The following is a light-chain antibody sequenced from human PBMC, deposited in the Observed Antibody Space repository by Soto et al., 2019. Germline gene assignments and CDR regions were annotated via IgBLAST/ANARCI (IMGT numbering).Light chain of an antibody. J-gene: IGKJ4*01. Sequence: EIVLTQSPGTLSLSPGERATLSCRASQSVSSSYLAWYQQKPGQAPRLLIYGASSRATGIPDRFSGSGSGTDFPFTIRRLGPEDFAVYYCQQYGSPLTFGGGTKVEIK. V-gene: IGKV3-20*01. CDR2: GAS. CDR1: QSVSSSY. CDR3: QQYGSPLT.